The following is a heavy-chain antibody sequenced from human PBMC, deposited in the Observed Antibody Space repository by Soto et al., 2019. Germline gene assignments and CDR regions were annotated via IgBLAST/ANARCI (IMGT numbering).Heavy chain of an antibody. V-gene: IGHV1-69*01. J-gene: IGHJ5*02. CDR3: AREGPPDIAWFDP. CDR2: SA. Sequence: QVQLVQSGAEVKKPGSSVKVSCEASGGTFSIDTISWVRQAPGQGLEWMGGSANSAQKFQGRLTVTADESTSTVYLQLSSLTSEDTGVYYCAREGPPDIAWFDPWGQGTLVSVSS. CDR1: GGTFSIDT. D-gene: IGHD2-15*01.